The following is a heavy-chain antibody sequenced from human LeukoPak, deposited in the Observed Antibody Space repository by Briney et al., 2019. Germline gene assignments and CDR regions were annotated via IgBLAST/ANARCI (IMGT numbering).Heavy chain of an antibody. J-gene: IGHJ6*02. Sequence: GGSLRLSCTASGFIFSNFWMSWVRQAPGKGLEWVGRIKSKTDGGTTDYAAPVKGRFTISRDDSKNTLYLQMNSLKTEDTAVYYCTARTIYYYYYGMDVWGQGTTVTVSS. CDR3: TARTIYYYYYGMDV. D-gene: IGHD1-14*01. CDR2: IKSKTDGGTT. CDR1: GFIFSNFW. V-gene: IGHV3-15*01.